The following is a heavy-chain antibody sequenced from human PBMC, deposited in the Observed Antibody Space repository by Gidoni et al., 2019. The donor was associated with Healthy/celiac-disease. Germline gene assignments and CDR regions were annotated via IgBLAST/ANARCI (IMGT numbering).Heavy chain of an antibody. CDR1: GFTFSNAW. V-gene: IGHV3-15*01. CDR2: IKSKTDGGTT. Sequence: EVQLVESGGGLVKPGGSLRLSCAASGFTFSNAWMSWVRQAPGKGLEWVGRIKSKTDGGTTDYAAPVKGRFTISRDDSKNTLYLQMNSLKTEDTAVYYCTTEGGELRRAFDIWGQGTMVTVSS. CDR3: TTEGGELRRAFDI. D-gene: IGHD1-7*01. J-gene: IGHJ3*02.